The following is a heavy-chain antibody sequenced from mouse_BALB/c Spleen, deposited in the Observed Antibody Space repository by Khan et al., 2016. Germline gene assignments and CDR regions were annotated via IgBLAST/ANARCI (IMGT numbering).Heavy chain of an antibody. Sequence: VQLQESGPGLVAPSQSLSITCTVSGFSLTNSGVNWVRQPPGKGLEWLGVIWPGGSTDYNSALMSRLSITKDNSQNQVFLKMISLQTDDTAMYYCARDDQYHDAWFASWGQGTLVIVSA. D-gene: IGHD2-10*02. CDR2: IWPGGST. J-gene: IGHJ3*01. V-gene: IGHV2-9*02. CDR3: ARDDQYHDAWFAS. CDR1: GFSLTNSG.